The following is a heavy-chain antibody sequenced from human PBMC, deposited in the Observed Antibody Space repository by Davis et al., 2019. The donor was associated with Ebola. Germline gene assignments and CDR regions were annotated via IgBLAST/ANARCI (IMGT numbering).Heavy chain of an antibody. CDR2: INPNSGGS. J-gene: IGHJ4*02. CDR1: GYNFAIYN. CDR3: ARDTYGSDY. Sequence: ASVKVSCKASGYNFAIYNIHWVRQARGQGLEWMGWINPNSGGSSSTQEFQGRLTLTSDTSISTAYMDLGSLQSDDTAVYYCARDTYGSDYWGQGTLVTVSS. V-gene: IGHV1-2*02. D-gene: IGHD2-2*03.